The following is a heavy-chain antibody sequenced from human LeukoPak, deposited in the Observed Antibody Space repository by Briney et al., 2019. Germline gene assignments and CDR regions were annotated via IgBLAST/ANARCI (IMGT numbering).Heavy chain of an antibody. J-gene: IGHJ4*02. CDR2: INPSGGST. D-gene: IGHD5-12*01. Sequence: ASVKVSCKASGYTFTSYYMHWVRQAPGQGLEWMGIINPSGGSTSYAQKFQGRVTMTRDMSTSTVYMELSSLRSEDTAVYYCARENSGYDTDHWGQGTLVTVSS. CDR3: ARENSGYDTDH. CDR1: GYTFTSYY. V-gene: IGHV1-46*01.